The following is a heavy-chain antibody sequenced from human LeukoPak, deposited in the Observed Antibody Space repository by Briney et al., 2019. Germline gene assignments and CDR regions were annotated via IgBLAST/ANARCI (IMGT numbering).Heavy chain of an antibody. D-gene: IGHD3-16*01. CDR1: GGSISSYN. CDR3: ARYWLIRGLEY. V-gene: IGHV4-59*01. J-gene: IGHJ4*02. Sequence: SETLSLTCTVSGGSISSYNWSWLRQPPGKELEWIGYIYYSGSTNYSPSLKSRVTISVDTSKNQFSLKLSSVTAADTAVYYCARYWLIRGLEYWGQGTLVTVSS. CDR2: IYYSGST.